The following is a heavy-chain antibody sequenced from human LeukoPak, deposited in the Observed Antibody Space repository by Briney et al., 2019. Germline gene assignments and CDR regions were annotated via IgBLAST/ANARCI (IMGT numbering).Heavy chain of an antibody. J-gene: IGHJ4*02. CDR1: GGSFSGYY. CDR2: INHSGST. V-gene: IGHV4-34*01. CDR3: ARGPPDSSSWYQSWETGY. Sequence: SETLSLTCAVHGGSFSGYYWSWIRQPPGKGLEWIGEINHSGSTNYNPSLKSRVTISVDTSKNQFSLKLSSVTAADTAVYYCARGPPDSSSWYQSWETGYWGQGTLVTVSS. D-gene: IGHD6-13*01.